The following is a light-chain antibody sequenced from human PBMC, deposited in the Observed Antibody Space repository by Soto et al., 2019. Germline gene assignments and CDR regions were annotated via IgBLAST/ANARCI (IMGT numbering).Light chain of an antibody. CDR1: QSLSSSY. J-gene: IGKJ5*01. CDR2: GAS. Sequence: EIVLTQSPGTLSLSPGDTATLSCRASQSLSSSYLAWYQQRPGQAPRLLIYGASSRATGIPDRFRGSGSGTVFTLTIRILDPEDFVLYYCQQYGGSMTFGQGTRLEIE. V-gene: IGKV3-20*01. CDR3: QQYGGSMT.